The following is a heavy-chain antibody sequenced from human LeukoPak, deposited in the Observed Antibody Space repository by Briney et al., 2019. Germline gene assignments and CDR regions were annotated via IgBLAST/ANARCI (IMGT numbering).Heavy chain of an antibody. J-gene: IGHJ3*02. CDR3: ARGRSGSLQRGADDAFDI. Sequence: PSETLSLTCTVSGGSISSSSYYWGWVRQPPGKGLEWIGSISYSGSTYYNPSLRSRVTISVDTSKNPFSLKLSSVTAADTAVYYCARGRSGSLQRGADDAFDIWGQGTMVTVSS. D-gene: IGHD1-26*01. V-gene: IGHV4-39*07. CDR2: ISYSGST. CDR1: GGSISSSSYY.